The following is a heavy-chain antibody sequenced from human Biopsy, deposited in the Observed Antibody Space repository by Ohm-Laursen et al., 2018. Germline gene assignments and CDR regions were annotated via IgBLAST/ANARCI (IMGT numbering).Heavy chain of an antibody. Sequence: SLRLSCAASGFTFSEYYMNWIRQTPERGLEWVAYISSGGDTVSYADSVKGRFTISRDDANKSLFLQMNSLRAEDTAVYYCAREATIAPVLYDMDIWGQGTTVIVPS. CDR3: AREATIAPVLYDMDI. CDR2: ISSGGDTV. J-gene: IGHJ6*02. D-gene: IGHD2-21*01. V-gene: IGHV3-11*01. CDR1: GFTFSEYY.